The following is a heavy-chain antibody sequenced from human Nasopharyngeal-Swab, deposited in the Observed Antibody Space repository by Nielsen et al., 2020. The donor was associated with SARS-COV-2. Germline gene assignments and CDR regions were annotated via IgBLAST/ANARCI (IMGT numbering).Heavy chain of an antibody. V-gene: IGHV1-69*04. CDR3: ASQGGGDYYDSRRYYNYVMDV. D-gene: IGHD3-22*01. CDR2: IIPIFGIA. Sequence: SVKFSCTASGGTFSSYAISWVRQAPGQGLEWMGRIIPIFGIANYAQKLQGRVTITAYKSTSTAYIELSSLRTENTAVYYCASQGGGDYYDSRRYYNYVMDVWGQGTTVTVSS. CDR1: GGTFSSYA. J-gene: IGHJ6*02.